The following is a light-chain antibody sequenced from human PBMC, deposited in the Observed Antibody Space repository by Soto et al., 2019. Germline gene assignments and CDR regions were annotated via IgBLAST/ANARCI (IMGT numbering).Light chain of an antibody. Sequence: EIVLTQSPATLSFSPGERATVSCRASQCVSSYLAWYQQKPGQAPRLLIYGVSTRDTGVPDRFSGSASGTEFTLTISSLQSEDFAVYYCQKYNNWPRTFGQGTRLEIK. CDR3: QKYNNWPRT. V-gene: IGKV3-15*01. CDR2: GVS. J-gene: IGKJ5*01. CDR1: QCVSSY.